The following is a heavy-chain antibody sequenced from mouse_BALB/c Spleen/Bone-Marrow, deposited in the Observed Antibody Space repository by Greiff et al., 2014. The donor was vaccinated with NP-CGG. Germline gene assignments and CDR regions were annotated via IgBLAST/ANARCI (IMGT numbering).Heavy chain of an antibody. Sequence: EVKLMESGPGLVKPSQTVSLTCTVTGISITTGNYRWSWIRQFPGNKLEWIGFMYYSGTITYNPSLTSRTTITRDTSKNQFFLEMNSLTAEDTATYYCARAYYRYAMDYWGQGTSVTVSS. CDR3: ARAYYRYAMDY. CDR2: MYYSGTI. V-gene: IGHV3-5*02. J-gene: IGHJ4*01. CDR1: GISITTGNYR. D-gene: IGHD2-14*01.